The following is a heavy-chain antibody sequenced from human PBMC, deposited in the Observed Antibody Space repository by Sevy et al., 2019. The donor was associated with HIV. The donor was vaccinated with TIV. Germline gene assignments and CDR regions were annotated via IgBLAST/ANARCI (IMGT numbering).Heavy chain of an antibody. CDR3: AREFGRDAFDI. J-gene: IGHJ3*02. D-gene: IGHD1-26*01. CDR1: GFTFSNYE. V-gene: IGHV3-48*03. Sequence: GGYLRLSCVASGFTFSNYEMNWVRQAPGKGLEWVSYITGSGNIIYYADSVKGRFTISRDNAKNSLNLQMNSLRTEDTAIYYCAREFGRDAFDIWGQGTMVIVSS. CDR2: ITGSGNII.